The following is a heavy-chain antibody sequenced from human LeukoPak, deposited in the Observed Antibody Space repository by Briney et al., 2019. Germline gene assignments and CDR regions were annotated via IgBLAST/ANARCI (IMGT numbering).Heavy chain of an antibody. CDR3: ARTHRDIRFLDQWEYYYYYYMDV. V-gene: IGHV3-23*01. J-gene: IGHJ6*03. CDR2: ISGSGSAT. CDR1: GFTFGSYA. D-gene: IGHD3-3*01. Sequence: PGGSLRLSCAASGFTFGSYAMTWVRQAPGKGLEWVSAISGSGSATYYADSVKGRFTISRDNAKNSLYLQMNSLRAEDTAVYYCARTHRDIRFLDQWEYYYYYYMDVWGKGTTVTVSS.